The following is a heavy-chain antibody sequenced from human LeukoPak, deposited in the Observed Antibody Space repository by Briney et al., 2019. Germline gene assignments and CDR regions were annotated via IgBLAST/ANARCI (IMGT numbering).Heavy chain of an antibody. Sequence: SETLSLTCAVYGGSFSGYYWSWIRQPPGKGLEWIGEINHSGSTYYNPSLKSRVTISVDTSKNQFSLKLSSVTAADTAVYYCARDDYGVRDNGGLWGQGTLVTVSS. V-gene: IGHV4-34*09. CDR3: ARDDYGVRDNGGL. J-gene: IGHJ4*02. CDR2: INHSGST. CDR1: GGSFSGYY. D-gene: IGHD4-17*01.